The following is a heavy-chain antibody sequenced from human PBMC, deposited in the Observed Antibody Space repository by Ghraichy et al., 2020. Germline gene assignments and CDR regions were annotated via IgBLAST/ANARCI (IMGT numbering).Heavy chain of an antibody. V-gene: IGHV1-46*01. CDR2: INPSGGST. Sequence: ASVKVSCKASGYTFTRYYMHWVRQAPGQGLEWMGIINPSGGSTTYAQKFQDRVTMTRDTSTSTVYMELSSLRSEDTAVYYCARDLGQRNTLDIWGQGTMVTVSS. CDR3: ARDLGQRNTLDI. CDR1: GYTFTRYY. J-gene: IGHJ3*02. D-gene: IGHD1-26*01.